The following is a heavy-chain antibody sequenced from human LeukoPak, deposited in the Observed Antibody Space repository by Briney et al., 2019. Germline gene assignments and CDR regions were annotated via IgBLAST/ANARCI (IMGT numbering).Heavy chain of an antibody. D-gene: IGHD3-10*01. CDR1: GYTFTAYH. V-gene: IGHV1-2*02. J-gene: IGHJ4*02. CDR3: ARGGYYGAGRFDY. CDR2: ISPHNGGT. Sequence: ASVKVSPKASGYTFTAYHLHWVREAPGQGLEWMGWISPHNGGTNSTQTLHGRVTMTRDPSSTTAYMEMTGPTSPDTARYYSARGGYYGAGRFDYWGQGAQVTVSS.